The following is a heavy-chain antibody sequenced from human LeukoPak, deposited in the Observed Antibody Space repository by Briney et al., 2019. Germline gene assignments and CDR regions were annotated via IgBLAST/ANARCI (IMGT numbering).Heavy chain of an antibody. D-gene: IGHD2/OR15-2a*01. J-gene: IGHJ4*02. CDR1: GGSISSYY. CDR2: IYYSGST. Sequence: SETLSLTCTVSGGSISSYYWSWIRQPPGKGLEWIGYIYYSGSTNYNPSLKSRVTMSVDTSKNQFSLKLSSVTAADTAVYYCARTRLLTTWTFDYWGQGTLVTVSS. V-gene: IGHV4-59*12. CDR3: ARTRLLTTWTFDY.